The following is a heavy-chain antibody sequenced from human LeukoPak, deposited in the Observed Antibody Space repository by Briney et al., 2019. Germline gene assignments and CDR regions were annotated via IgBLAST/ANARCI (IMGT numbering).Heavy chain of an antibody. Sequence: SETLSLTCTVSGGSISSGSYYWSWIRQPAGKGLEWIGRIYTSGSTNYNPSLKSRVTISVDTSKNQFSLKLSSVTAADTAVYYCARGVEMATSFDYWGQGTLVTVSS. J-gene: IGHJ4*02. D-gene: IGHD5-24*01. CDR1: GGSISSGSYY. V-gene: IGHV4-61*02. CDR2: IYTSGST. CDR3: ARGVEMATSFDY.